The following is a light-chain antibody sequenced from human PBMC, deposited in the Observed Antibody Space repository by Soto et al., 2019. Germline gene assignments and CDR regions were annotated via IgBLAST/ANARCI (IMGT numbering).Light chain of an antibody. J-gene: IGKJ1*01. V-gene: IGKV3-20*01. CDR1: QSVSSSY. CDR3: QQYGSSPT. Sequence: EIVLTQSPGTLSLSPGERATLSCRSSQSVSSSYLAWYQHKPGQAPRLLIYDVSSRATGIPDRFSGSGSGTELTLTISRLEPEDFAVYYCQQYGSSPTFGQGTKVEIK. CDR2: DVS.